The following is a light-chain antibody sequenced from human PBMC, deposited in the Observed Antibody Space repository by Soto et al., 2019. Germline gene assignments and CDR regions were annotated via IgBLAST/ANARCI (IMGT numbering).Light chain of an antibody. CDR2: EVS. J-gene: IGLJ2*01. CDR1: SSDVGGYNY. CDR3: SSYTVSSTAV. V-gene: IGLV2-14*01. Sequence: QSVLTQPASVSGSPGQSITISCTGTSSDVGGYNYVSWYQQHPGKAPKLMIYEVSNRPSGVSNRFSGSKSGNTASLTISGLQAEDEADYYCSSYTVSSTAVFGGGTKLTVL.